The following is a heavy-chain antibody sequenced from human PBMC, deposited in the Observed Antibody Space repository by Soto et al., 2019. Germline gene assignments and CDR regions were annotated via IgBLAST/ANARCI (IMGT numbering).Heavy chain of an antibody. D-gene: IGHD2-15*01. CDR3: AEESYCTGGTCFLNY. J-gene: IGHJ4*02. CDR1: GFTFNIFA. V-gene: IGHV3-23*01. CDR2: ISVSVGET. Sequence: QPWGSLRLSCAASGFTFNIFAMSWVRQAPGKGLEWVSAISVSVGETYYADSVKGRFTVSRDNSKNTLYLQMSSLRAEDTAVYYCAEESYCTGGTCFLNYWGKGTMVTVSS.